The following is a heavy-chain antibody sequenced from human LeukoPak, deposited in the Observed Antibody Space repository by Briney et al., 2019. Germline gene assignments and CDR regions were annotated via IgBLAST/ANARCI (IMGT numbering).Heavy chain of an antibody. V-gene: IGHV5-51*01. CDR3: ARRSGSYHFDY. CDR1: GYIFTSYW. Sequence: GESLQISCKGSGYIFTSYWIGWVRQLPGKGLEWMGIIYPGDSDTRYSPSFQGQVTISADKSISTAYLQWSSLKASDTAMYYCARRSGSYHFDYWGQGTLVTVSS. J-gene: IGHJ4*02. CDR2: IYPGDSDT. D-gene: IGHD1-26*01.